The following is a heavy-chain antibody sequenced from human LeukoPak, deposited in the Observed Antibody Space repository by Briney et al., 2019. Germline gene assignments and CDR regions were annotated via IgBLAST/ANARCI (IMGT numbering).Heavy chain of an antibody. Sequence: TGGSLGLSCAASGFTFSSYGMHWVRQAPGKGLEWVAFIRYDGSNKYYADSVKGRFTISRDNSKNTLYLQMNSLRAEDTAVYYCANGPSRVTEQNFGDAFDIWGQGTMVTVSS. V-gene: IGHV3-30*02. CDR1: GFTFSSYG. D-gene: IGHD2-21*02. CDR3: ANGPSRVTEQNFGDAFDI. CDR2: IRYDGSNK. J-gene: IGHJ3*02.